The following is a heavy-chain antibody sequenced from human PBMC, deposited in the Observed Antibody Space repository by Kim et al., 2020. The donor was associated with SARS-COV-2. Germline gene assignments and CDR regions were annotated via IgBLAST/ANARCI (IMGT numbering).Heavy chain of an antibody. D-gene: IGHD2-15*01. V-gene: IGHV4-34*01. Sequence: LKSRVTISVDTSKNQFSRKLSSLTAADTAVYYCARGFDVVVVAATGHFDYWGQGTLVTVSS. J-gene: IGHJ4*02. CDR3: ARGFDVVVVAATGHFDY.